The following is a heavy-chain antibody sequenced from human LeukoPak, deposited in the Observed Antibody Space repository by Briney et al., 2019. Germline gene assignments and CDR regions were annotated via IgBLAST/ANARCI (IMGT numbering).Heavy chain of an antibody. CDR3: ARATAAEFDY. D-gene: IGHD2-2*01. Sequence: KPSATLSLTCAVSGSSISSGYYWGWIRQPPGKGLEWIGSIYHSGSTYYNPSLKSRVTIFVETSKNQFSLKLSSVTAADTAVYYCARATAAEFDYWGQGTLVTVSS. CDR1: GSSISSGYY. CDR2: IYHSGST. J-gene: IGHJ4*02. V-gene: IGHV4-38-2*01.